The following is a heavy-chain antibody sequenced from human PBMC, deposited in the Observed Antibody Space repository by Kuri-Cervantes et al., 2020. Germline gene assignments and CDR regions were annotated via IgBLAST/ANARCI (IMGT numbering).Heavy chain of an antibody. CDR1: GYTFTSYY. CDR3: ARRNRGSTLRTWFDP. J-gene: IGHJ5*02. V-gene: IGHV1-46*01. CDR2: INPSGGST. Sequence: ASVKVSCKASGYTFTSYYMHWVRQAPGQGLEWMGIINPSGGSTSYAQKFQGRVTMTRDTSTSTVYMELSSLRSEDTAVYYCARRNRGSTLRTWFDPWGQGTLVTVSS. D-gene: IGHD2/OR15-2a*01.